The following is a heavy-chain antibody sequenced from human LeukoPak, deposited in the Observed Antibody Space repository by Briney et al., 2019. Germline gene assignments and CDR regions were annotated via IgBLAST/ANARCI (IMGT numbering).Heavy chain of an antibody. J-gene: IGHJ4*02. V-gene: IGHV4-59*01. CDR2: IYYSGST. D-gene: IGHD5-18*01. CDR3: ARFEAMVSPGFDY. CDR1: GGSISSYY. Sequence: SETLSLTCTVSGGSISSYYWSWIRQPPGKGLEWVGYIYYSGSTNYNPSLKSRVTISVDTSKNQFSLKLSSVTAADTAVYYCARFEAMVSPGFDYSGQGTLVTVSS.